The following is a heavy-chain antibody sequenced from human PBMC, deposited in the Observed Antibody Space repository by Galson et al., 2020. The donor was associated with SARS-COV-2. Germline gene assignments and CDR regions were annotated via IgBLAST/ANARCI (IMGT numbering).Heavy chain of an antibody. Sequence: PSETLSLTCAVSGGSVSGGAFSWSWFRQPPGKGLEWIGXXXXXXXXXXNPSLKSRVSISVDRSKNQFSLNLTSVTAADTAVYYCARGQQTELLTPFDFWGQGTLVTVSS. V-gene: IGHV4-30-2*01. CDR1: GGSVSGGAFS. D-gene: IGHD1-26*01. CDR2: XXXXXXX. CDR3: ARGQQTELLTPFDF. J-gene: IGHJ4*02.